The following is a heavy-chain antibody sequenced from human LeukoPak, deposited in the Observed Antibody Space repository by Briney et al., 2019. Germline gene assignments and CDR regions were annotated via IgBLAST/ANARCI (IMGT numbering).Heavy chain of an antibody. CDR2: ISGSGVAT. CDR3: ARPAPPGGIVYGFHI. J-gene: IGHJ3*02. V-gene: IGHV3-23*01. Sequence: GGSLRLSCTASGFTFSSYSMTWVRQAPGKGLEWVSVISGSGVATYYADSLKGRFTISRDNSKNTLYLQMNSLGAEDTAVYYCARPAPPGGIVYGFHIWGQGTMVTVSS. D-gene: IGHD1-14*01. CDR1: GFTFSSYS.